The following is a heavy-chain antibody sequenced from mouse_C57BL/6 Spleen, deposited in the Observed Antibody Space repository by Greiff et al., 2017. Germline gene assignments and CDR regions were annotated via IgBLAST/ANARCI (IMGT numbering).Heavy chain of an antibody. CDR1: GYAFSSYW. CDR3: ADCYGSSCLGYFDY. D-gene: IGHD1-1*01. Sequence: VQLQQSGAELVKPGASVKISCKASGYAFSSYWMNWVKQRPGKGLEWIGQIYPGDGDTNYNGKFKGKATLTADKSSSTAYMQLSSLTSEDSAVFYCADCYGSSCLGYFDYWGQGTTLTVSS. CDR2: IYPGDGDT. J-gene: IGHJ2*01. V-gene: IGHV1-80*01.